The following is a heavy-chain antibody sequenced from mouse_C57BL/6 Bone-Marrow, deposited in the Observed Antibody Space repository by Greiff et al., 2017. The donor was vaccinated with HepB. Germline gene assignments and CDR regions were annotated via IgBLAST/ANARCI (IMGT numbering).Heavy chain of an antibody. J-gene: IGHJ3*01. CDR3: ARIYYDYDGSAY. CDR2: IHPNSGST. Sequence: QVQLQQPGAELVKPGASVKLSCKASGYTFTSYWMHWVKQRPGQGLEWIGMIHPNSGSTNYNEKFKSKATLTVDKSSSTAYMQLSSLTSEDSAVYYCARIYYDYDGSAYWGQGTLVTVSA. D-gene: IGHD2-4*01. CDR1: GYTFTSYW. V-gene: IGHV1-64*01.